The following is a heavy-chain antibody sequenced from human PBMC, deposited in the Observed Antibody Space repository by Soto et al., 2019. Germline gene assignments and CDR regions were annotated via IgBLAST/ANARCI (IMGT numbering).Heavy chain of an antibody. J-gene: IGHJ6*02. D-gene: IGHD3-9*01. CDR1: GGSISSGGYY. CDR2: IYYSGST. V-gene: IGHV4-31*03. CDR3: AREDPNHYGILTGYTPIGMDV. Sequence: QVQLQESGPGLVKPSQTLSLTCTVSGGSISSGGYYWSWIRQHPGKGLEWIGYIYYSGSTYYNPSLKSRVTISVDTSKNQFSRELSCVTAADTAVYYCAREDPNHYGILTGYTPIGMDVWGQGTTVTVSS.